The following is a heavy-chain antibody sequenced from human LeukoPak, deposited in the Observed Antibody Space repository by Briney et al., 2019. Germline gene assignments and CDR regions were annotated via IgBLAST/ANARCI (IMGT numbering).Heavy chain of an antibody. CDR1: GITFSSYS. CDR2: TSDRGDYT. D-gene: IGHD4/OR15-4a*01. V-gene: IGHV3-23*01. Sequence: AGGSLRLSCAASGITFSSYSMSWVRQAPGKGLEWVSGTSDRGDYTYYADSVKGRFTISRDTSKNTLYLQMNSLRAEDTALYFCAKKAQYDGHYPLDYWGQGTLVTVSS. J-gene: IGHJ4*02. CDR3: AKKAQYDGHYPLDY.